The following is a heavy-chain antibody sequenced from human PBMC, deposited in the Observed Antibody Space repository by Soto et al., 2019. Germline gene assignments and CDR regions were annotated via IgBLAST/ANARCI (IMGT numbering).Heavy chain of an antibody. CDR2: INHSGST. CDR1: GGSFSGYY. D-gene: IGHD6-6*01. Sequence: SETLSLTCAVYGGSFSGYYWSWIRQPPGKGLEWIGEINHSGSTNYNPSLKSRVTIPVDTSKNQFSLKLSSVTAADTAVYYCARAARSSSFYYGMDVWGQGTTVTVSS. CDR3: ARAARSSSFYYGMDV. V-gene: IGHV4-34*01. J-gene: IGHJ6*02.